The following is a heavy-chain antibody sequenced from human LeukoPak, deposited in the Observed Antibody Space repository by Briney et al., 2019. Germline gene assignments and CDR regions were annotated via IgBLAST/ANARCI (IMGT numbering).Heavy chain of an antibody. CDR3: ARDWKTNSFDY. CDR2: IYYDGSNI. V-gene: IGHV3-33*01. Sequence: GGSLTLSCAASEFTFTTYGMHWVRQAPGKGLEWVAFIYYDGSNIYYADYVKGRFPISRDISKNTLYLQMDSLRAEDTAIYYCARDWKTNSFDYWGQGTLVTVSS. J-gene: IGHJ4*02. D-gene: IGHD1-1*01. CDR1: EFTFTTYG.